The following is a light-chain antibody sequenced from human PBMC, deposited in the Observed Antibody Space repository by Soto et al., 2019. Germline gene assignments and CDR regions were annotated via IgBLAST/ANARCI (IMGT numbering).Light chain of an antibody. Sequence: QPVLTQSSSASASLGSSVKLNCTLSSGHSSYIIAWHQQQPGKAPRYLMKLEGSGSYNKGSGVPDRFSGSSSGADRYLTISNLQSEDEADYYCETWDSNNWVFGGGTKLTVL. J-gene: IGLJ3*02. CDR1: SGHSSYI. V-gene: IGLV4-60*03. CDR2: LEGSGSY. CDR3: ETWDSNNWV.